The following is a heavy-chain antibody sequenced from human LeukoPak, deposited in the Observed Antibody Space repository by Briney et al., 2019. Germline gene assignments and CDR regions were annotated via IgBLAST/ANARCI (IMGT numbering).Heavy chain of an antibody. CDR2: IKSDGSGA. D-gene: IGHD3-10*01. CDR1: GFSFSSSW. Sequence: GGSLRLSCAASGFSFSSSWMHWVRQVPGKGLVWVSRIKSDGSGATYADSVKGRFTISRDNTKNTLYLQMNSLRAEDTAVYYCARDRYYVVDYWGQGTLVAVSS. V-gene: IGHV3-74*03. CDR3: ARDRYYVVDY. J-gene: IGHJ4*02.